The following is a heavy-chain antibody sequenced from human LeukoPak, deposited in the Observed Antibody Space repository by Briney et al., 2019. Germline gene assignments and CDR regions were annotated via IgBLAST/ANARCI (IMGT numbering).Heavy chain of an antibody. Sequence: GGSLRLSCAASGFTFSSYGMHWVRQAPGKGLEWVAVISYDGSNKYYADSVKGRFTISRDNSKNTLYLQINSLRAEDTAVYYCAKEGAQYYDFWSGYYTAYYYYGMDVWGQGTTVTVSS. V-gene: IGHV3-30*18. D-gene: IGHD3-3*01. CDR2: ISYDGSNK. CDR1: GFTFSSYG. J-gene: IGHJ6*02. CDR3: AKEGAQYYDFWSGYYTAYYYYGMDV.